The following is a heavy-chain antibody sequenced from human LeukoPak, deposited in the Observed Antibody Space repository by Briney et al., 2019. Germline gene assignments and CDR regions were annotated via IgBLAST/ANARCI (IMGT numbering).Heavy chain of an antibody. D-gene: IGHD3-22*01. Sequence: GGSLRLSCAASGFTFSSYSMNWVRQAPGKGLEWVSYISSSSSTIYYADSVKGRFTISRDNAKNSLYLQMNSLRAEDTAVYYCAKARSGPKYYYDSSGRIHYYYYYMDVWGKGTSVTVSS. CDR1: GFTFSSYS. V-gene: IGHV3-48*01. J-gene: IGHJ6*03. CDR2: ISSSSSTI. CDR3: AKARSGPKYYYDSSGRIHYYYYYMDV.